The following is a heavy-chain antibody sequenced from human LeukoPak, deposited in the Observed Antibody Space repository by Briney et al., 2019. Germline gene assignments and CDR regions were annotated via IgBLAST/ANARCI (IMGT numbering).Heavy chain of an antibody. J-gene: IGHJ5*01. CDR2: MCGTGGCT. Sequence: GGSLTLSCQASGFTFYMYAMSWVRQAPGKGLEWVASMCGTGGCTFYPDSVRGRFTISRDNSKNVLYLRMISLTAEDTAIYYCAKDRPNFHENSGHYYRRDGDSWGQGTLVTVSS. CDR3: AKDRPNFHENSGHYYRRDGDS. CDR1: GFTFYMYA. V-gene: IGHV3-23*01. D-gene: IGHD3-22*01.